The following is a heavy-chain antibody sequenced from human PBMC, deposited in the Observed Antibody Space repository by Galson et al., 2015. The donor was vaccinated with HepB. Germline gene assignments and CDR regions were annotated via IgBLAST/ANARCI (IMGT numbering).Heavy chain of an antibody. D-gene: IGHD3-16*01. CDR2: ISSNGGST. CDR3: AKGPGSAPLRNWFDP. V-gene: IGHV3-64D*06. J-gene: IGHJ5*02. Sequence: SLRLSCAASGFTFRSYAMHWVRQAPGKGLEYVSAISSNGGSTYYADSVKGRFTISRDNSKNTLYLQMSSLRAEDTAVYDCAKGPGSAPLRNWFDPWGQGTLVTVSS. CDR1: GFTFRSYA.